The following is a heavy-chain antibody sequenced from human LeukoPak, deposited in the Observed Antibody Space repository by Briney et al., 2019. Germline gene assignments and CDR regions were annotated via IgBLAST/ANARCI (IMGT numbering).Heavy chain of an antibody. D-gene: IGHD1-26*01. CDR2: IKEDGSEK. V-gene: IGHV3-7*01. J-gene: IGHJ5*02. Sequence: GGSLRLSCAASGFTFASYWMTWVRQAPGKGLELVANIKEDGSEKYYVDSVKGRFTISRDNAKNSLYLQMNRLRAEDTALYYCVYGGSYYVAWGQGTLVTVSS. CDR3: VYGGSYYVA. CDR1: GFTFASYW.